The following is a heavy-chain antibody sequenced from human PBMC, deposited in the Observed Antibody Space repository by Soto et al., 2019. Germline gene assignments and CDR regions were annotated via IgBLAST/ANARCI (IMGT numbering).Heavy chain of an antibody. CDR3: ERISVANYFDY. CDR1: GFTVSSNY. D-gene: IGHD5-12*01. V-gene: IGHV3-53*01. CDR2: IYSGGST. Sequence: GGSLRLSCAASGFTVSSNYMSWVRQAPGKGLEWVSVIYSGGSTYYADSVKGRFTISRDNSKNTLYLQMNSLRAEDTAVYYCERISVANYFDYWGQGTLVTVYS. J-gene: IGHJ4*02.